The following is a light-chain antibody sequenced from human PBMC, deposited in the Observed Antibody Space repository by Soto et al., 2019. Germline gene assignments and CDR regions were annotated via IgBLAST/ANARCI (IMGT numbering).Light chain of an antibody. CDR2: DVS. Sequence: QSALTQPASVSGSPGQSITISCTGTNSDVGGYNYVSWYQQHPGKAPKLKIYDVSNRPSGVSNRFSGSKSGNTASLTISGLQADDEADYSCSSYTSSSTYVFGPGTKLTVL. CDR3: SSYTSSSTYV. CDR1: NSDVGGYNY. J-gene: IGLJ1*01. V-gene: IGLV2-14*01.